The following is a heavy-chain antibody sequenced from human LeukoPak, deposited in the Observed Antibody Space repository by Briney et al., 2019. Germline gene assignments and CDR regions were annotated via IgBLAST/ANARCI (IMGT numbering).Heavy chain of an antibody. J-gene: IGHJ4*02. Sequence: PGGSLRLSCAASGFTFSSYGMHWVRQAPGKGLEWIGIIYYSGRTYFNPSLKSRVTISVDTSKNQFSLKLSSVTAADTAVYYCARRAYSSSSFDYWGQGTLVTVSS. V-gene: IGHV4-39*01. CDR3: ARRAYSSSSFDY. D-gene: IGHD6-6*01. CDR2: IYYSGRT. CDR1: GFTFSSYG.